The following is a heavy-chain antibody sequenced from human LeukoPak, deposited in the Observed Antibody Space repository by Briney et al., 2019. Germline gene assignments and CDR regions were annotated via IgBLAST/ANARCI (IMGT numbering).Heavy chain of an antibody. V-gene: IGHV4-39*07. D-gene: IGHD5-18*01. CDR2: IYYSGST. Sequence: PSETLSLTCTVSGGSISSSSYYWGWIRQPPGKGLESIGTIYYSGSTYYNPSLKSRVTISVDTSKNQFSLKLSSVTAADTAVYYCARLDTDYFDYWGQGTLVTVSS. CDR3: ARLDTDYFDY. CDR1: GGSISSSSYY. J-gene: IGHJ4*02.